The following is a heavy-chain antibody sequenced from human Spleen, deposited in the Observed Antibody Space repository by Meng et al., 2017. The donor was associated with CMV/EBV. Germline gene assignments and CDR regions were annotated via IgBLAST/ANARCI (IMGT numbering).Heavy chain of an antibody. Sequence: GGSLRLSCAVSGFTFSTYEMNWVRQAPGKGLEWVSYISTGGTTIYYADSVKGRFTISRDNAKNSLYLQMNSLRGEDTAMYYCARPCDYSSYYYAMDVWGQGTTVTVSS. J-gene: IGHJ6*02. CDR3: ARPCDYSSYYYAMDV. D-gene: IGHD4-11*01. CDR1: GFTFSTYE. CDR2: ISTGGTTI. V-gene: IGHV3-48*03.